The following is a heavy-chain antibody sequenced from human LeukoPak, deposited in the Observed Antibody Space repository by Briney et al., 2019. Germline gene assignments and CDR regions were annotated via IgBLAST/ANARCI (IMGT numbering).Heavy chain of an antibody. CDR3: ARAENYVWGSYRYYYYMDV. J-gene: IGHJ6*03. D-gene: IGHD3-16*02. CDR1: GGSLSSYY. Sequence: SETLSLTCTVSGGSLSSYYWSWIRQPPGKGLEWIGYIYTSGSTNYNPSLKSRVTISVDTSKNQFSLKLSSVTAADTAVYYCARAENYVWGSYRYYYYMDVWGKGTTVTVSS. V-gene: IGHV4-4*09. CDR2: IYTSGST.